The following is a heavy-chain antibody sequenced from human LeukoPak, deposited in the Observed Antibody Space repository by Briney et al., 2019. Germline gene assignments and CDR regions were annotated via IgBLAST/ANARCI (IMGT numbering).Heavy chain of an antibody. Sequence: GGSLRLSCAASGFTFSSYAMSWVRQPPGKGLEWVSTIRGSSSSTYYADSVKGRFTISRDNSKNTLYLQMDSLRAEDTAVYYCAKAQYGSGSYYYTLSVFDYWGQGTLVTVSS. CDR2: IRGSSSST. CDR3: AKAQYGSGSYYYTLSVFDY. D-gene: IGHD3-10*01. V-gene: IGHV3-23*01. J-gene: IGHJ4*02. CDR1: GFTFSSYA.